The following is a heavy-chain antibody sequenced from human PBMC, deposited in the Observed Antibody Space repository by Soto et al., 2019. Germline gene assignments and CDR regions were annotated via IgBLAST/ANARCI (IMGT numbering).Heavy chain of an antibody. CDR1: GGSFSGYY. D-gene: IGHD6-19*01. Sequence: QVQLQHWGAGLLKPSETLSLTCAVYGGSFSGYYWSWIRQPPGKGLERIGEINHSGSTNYNPSLKHRVTISVDTVKNQFSLKLSYETAAATAVYYRARDTYSSGWLLYWGQETLVTVSS. V-gene: IGHV4-34*01. J-gene: IGHJ4*02. CDR3: ARDTYSSGWLLY. CDR2: INHSGST.